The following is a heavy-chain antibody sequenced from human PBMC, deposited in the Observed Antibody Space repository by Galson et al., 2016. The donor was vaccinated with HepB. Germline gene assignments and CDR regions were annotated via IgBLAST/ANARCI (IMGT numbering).Heavy chain of an antibody. CDR3: AGDPGLPNGMDI. CDR2: IYGGGIT. Sequence: SLRLSCAASGFNFSEHSIVWIRQAPGKGLEWVSVIYGGGITYYADSVKGRITISRDSSENTVNLQMNSLRAEDTAVYYCAGDPGLPNGMDIWGQGTTVAVSS. D-gene: IGHD3-10*01. V-gene: IGHV3-53*01. CDR1: GFNFSEHS. J-gene: IGHJ6*02.